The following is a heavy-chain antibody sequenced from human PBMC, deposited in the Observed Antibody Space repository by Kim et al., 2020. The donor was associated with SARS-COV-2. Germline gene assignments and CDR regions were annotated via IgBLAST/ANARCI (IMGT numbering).Heavy chain of an antibody. CDR2: INHSGST. D-gene: IGHD6-13*01. CDR1: GGSFSGYY. V-gene: IGHV4-34*01. CDR3: ARGNYGVSSSWYPASKKKYYYGMDV. Sequence: SETLSLTCAVYGGSFSGYYWSWIRQPPGKGLEWIGEINHSGSTNYNPSLKSRVTISVDTSKNQFSLKLSSVTAADTAVYYCARGNYGVSSSWYPASKKKYYYGMDVWGQGTTVTVSS. J-gene: IGHJ6*02.